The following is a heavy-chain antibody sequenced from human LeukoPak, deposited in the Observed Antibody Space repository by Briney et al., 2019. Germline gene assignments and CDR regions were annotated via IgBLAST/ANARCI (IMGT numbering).Heavy chain of an antibody. CDR3: AREAPDYYDSSGYSDY. J-gene: IGHJ4*02. V-gene: IGHV4-39*07. CDR1: GFTFSSYS. Sequence: GSLRLSCAASGFTFSSYSMNWVRQAPGKGLEWIGSIFYSGSTSYNPSLQSRVTMSVDTSKNQFSLKLSSVTAADTAVYYCAREAPDYYDSSGYSDYWGQGTLATVSS. CDR2: IFYSGST. D-gene: IGHD3-22*01.